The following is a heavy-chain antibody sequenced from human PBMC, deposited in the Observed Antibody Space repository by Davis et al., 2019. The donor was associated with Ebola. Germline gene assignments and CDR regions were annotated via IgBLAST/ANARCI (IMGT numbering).Heavy chain of an antibody. CDR2: IKQDGSEK. D-gene: IGHD6-19*01. Sequence: GGSLRLSCAASGFTFSSYWMSWVRQAPGKGLKWVANIKQDGSEKYYVDSVKGRFTISRDNAKNSLYLQMNSLRAEDTAVYYCAAYIAVAGNWFDPWGQGTLVTVSS. V-gene: IGHV3-7*01. CDR1: GFTFSSYW. CDR3: AAYIAVAGNWFDP. J-gene: IGHJ5*02.